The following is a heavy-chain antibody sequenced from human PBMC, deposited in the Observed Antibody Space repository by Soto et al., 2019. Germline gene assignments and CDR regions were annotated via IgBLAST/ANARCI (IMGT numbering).Heavy chain of an antibody. CDR2: IIPIFGTA. D-gene: IGHD2-2*02. J-gene: IGHJ6*02. V-gene: IGHV1-69*13. CDR3: ARPGGYCSSTSCYTRGYYGMDV. Sequence: SVKVSCKASGGTFSSYAISWVRQAPGQGLEWMGGIIPIFGTANYAQKFQGRVTITADESTSTAYMELSSLRSEDTTVYYCARPGGYCSSTSCYTRGYYGMDVWGQGTTVPVS. CDR1: GGTFSSYA.